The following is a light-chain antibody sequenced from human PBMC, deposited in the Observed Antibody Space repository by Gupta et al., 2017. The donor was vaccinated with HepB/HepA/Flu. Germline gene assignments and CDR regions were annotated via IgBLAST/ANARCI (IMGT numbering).Light chain of an antibody. J-gene: IGLJ1*01. V-gene: IGLV2-14*03. CDR1: SSDVGGYDY. Sequence: QSALVQPPSVSGSPGQSITSSCTGTSSDVGGYDYVSWYQHHPGKAPKLMIYDVSNRPSGVSDRFSGSESGNTASLTISGLQAEDEADYYCSSYTSSSTRVFGTGTKVTVL. CDR2: DVS. CDR3: SSYTSSSTRV.